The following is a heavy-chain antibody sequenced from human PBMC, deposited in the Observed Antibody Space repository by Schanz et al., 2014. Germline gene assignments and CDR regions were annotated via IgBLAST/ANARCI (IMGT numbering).Heavy chain of an antibody. J-gene: IGHJ4*02. Sequence: VQLVESGGGLVKPGGSLRLSCAASGFTFSSSSMNWVRQAPGKGLEWVSSIGSSSTYIFYSDSVKGRFTISRDNAKNSLYLQMNSLRVDATAVYYCARDKYDYGAPRKSDSWGQGTLVTVSS. D-gene: IGHD4-17*01. CDR3: ARDKYDYGAPRKSDS. CDR1: GFTFSSSS. V-gene: IGHV3-21*02. CDR2: IGSSSTYI.